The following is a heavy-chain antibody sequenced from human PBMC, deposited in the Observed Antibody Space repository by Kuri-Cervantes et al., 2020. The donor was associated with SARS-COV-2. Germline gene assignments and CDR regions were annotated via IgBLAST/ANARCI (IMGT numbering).Heavy chain of an antibody. CDR2: INAGNDNT. CDR3: ARDQTITLVRGLIQTGGYFDF. V-gene: IGHV1-3*01. D-gene: IGHD3-10*01. J-gene: IGHJ4*02. Sequence: ASVKVSCKASGYTFTSYAMHWVRQAPGQRLEWMGWINAGNDNTKYSQKFQGRVTITRDTSASTAYMELSSLRSEDTAVYYCARDQTITLVRGLIQTGGYFDFWGRGTLVTVSS. CDR1: GYTFTSYA.